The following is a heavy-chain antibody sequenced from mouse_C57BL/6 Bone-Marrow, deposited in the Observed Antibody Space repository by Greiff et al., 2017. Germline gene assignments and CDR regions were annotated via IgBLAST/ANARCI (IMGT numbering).Heavy chain of an antibody. CDR1: GYTFTSYW. J-gene: IGHJ2*01. CDR2: IDPSDSYT. CDR3: AKYLLCLRRDY. Sequence: VQLQQPGAELVRPGTSVKLSCKASGYTFTSYWMHWVKQRPGQGLEWIGVIDPSDSYTNYNQKFKGKATLTVDTSSSTAYMQLSSLTSEASAVYYCAKYLLCLRRDYGGQGTTLTVSS. V-gene: IGHV1-59*01. D-gene: IGHD2-2*01.